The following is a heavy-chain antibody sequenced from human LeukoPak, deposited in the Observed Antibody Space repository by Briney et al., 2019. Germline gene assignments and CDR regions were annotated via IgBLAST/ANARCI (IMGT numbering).Heavy chain of an antibody. CDR3: ARDCEYSSSSYYYYYYMDV. J-gene: IGHJ6*03. V-gene: IGHV3-48*01. Sequence: GGSLRLSCAASGFTFSSYGMSWVRQAPGKGLEGVSYISSSSSTIYYADSVKGRFTISRDNAKNSMYLQMNSLRAEDTAVYYCARDCEYSSSSYYYYYYMDVWGKGTTVTVSS. CDR2: ISSSSSTI. CDR1: GFTFSSYG. D-gene: IGHD6-6*01.